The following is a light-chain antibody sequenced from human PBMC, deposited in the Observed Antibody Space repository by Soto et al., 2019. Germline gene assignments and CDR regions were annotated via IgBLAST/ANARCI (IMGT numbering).Light chain of an antibody. V-gene: IGKV3-15*01. CDR1: QSVSSN. J-gene: IGKJ5*01. Sequence: EIVRTQSPATLSVSPGERATLSCRASQSVSSNLAWYQQKPGKAPRLLIYGASTRATGIPARFSGSGSGTDFTLTISSLEPEDFAVYYCQQRSSWITFGQGTRLEI. CDR2: GAS. CDR3: QQRSSWIT.